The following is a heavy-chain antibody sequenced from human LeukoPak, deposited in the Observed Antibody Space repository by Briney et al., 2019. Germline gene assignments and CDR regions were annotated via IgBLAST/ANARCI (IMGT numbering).Heavy chain of an antibody. CDR1: GFTLSSNW. J-gene: IGHJ4*02. V-gene: IGHV3-7*01. CDR2: IRHDGSEK. D-gene: IGHD2-15*01. CDR3: ARNLGYCSGGSCFPFDY. Sequence: PGGSLRLSCAASGFTLSSNWMSWVRQAPGKGLEWVANIRHDGSEKYYVDSVKGRFTISRDNAKNSLYLQMNSLRAEDTAVYYCARNLGYCSGGSCFPFDYWGQGTLVTVSS.